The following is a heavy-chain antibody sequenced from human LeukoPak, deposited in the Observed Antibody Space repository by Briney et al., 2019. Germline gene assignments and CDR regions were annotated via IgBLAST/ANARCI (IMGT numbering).Heavy chain of an antibody. CDR3: ARHAGFYYGSGSYYTYNWFDP. CDR2: IYTSGST. J-gene: IGHJ5*02. CDR1: GGYISSYY. D-gene: IGHD3-10*01. Sequence: PSETLSLTCTVSGGYISSYYWSWIRQPPGKGLEWIGYIYTSGSTNYNPSLKSRVTISVDTSKNQFSLKLSSVTAADTAVYYCARHAGFYYGSGSYYTYNWFDPWGQGTLVTVSS. V-gene: IGHV4-4*09.